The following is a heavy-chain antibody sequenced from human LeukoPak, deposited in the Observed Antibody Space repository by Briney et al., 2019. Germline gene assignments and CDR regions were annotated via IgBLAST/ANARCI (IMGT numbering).Heavy chain of an antibody. D-gene: IGHD6-19*01. V-gene: IGHV5-51*01. CDR2: IYPGDSDS. CDR3: GRLNALGSSGSYYFDY. CDR1: GYSFTSYW. J-gene: IGHJ4*02. Sequence: GESLKISCKASGYSFTSYWIGWVRQMPGKGLEWMGIIYPGDSDSRYSPSFQGQVTISADKSISTAYLQWSSPKASDTAMYYCGRLNALGSSGSYYFDYWGQGTLVTVSS.